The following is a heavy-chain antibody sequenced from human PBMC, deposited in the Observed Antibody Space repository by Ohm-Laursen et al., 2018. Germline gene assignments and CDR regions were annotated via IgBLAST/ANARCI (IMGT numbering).Heavy chain of an antibody. D-gene: IGHD2-15*01. CDR1: GGSFSGYY. V-gene: IGHV4-34*01. CDR2: ITHSGST. CDR3: ARVETYSPSAFH. J-gene: IGHJ4*02. Sequence: SDTLSLTCAVYGGSFSGYYWSWIRQPPGKGLQWIGEITHSGSTSYNPSLKSRVTISVDTSKNQFSLKLRSVTAADTAVYYCARVETYSPSAFHWGQGSLVTVSS.